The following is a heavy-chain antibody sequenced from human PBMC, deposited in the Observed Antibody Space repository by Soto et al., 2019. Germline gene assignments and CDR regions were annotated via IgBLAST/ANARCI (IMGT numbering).Heavy chain of an antibody. CDR1: GYTFTGYY. CDR2: INPNSGGT. CDR3: ARYKRPTRGAPHCYYYGMDV. V-gene: IGHV1-2*04. D-gene: IGHD1-26*01. Sequence: ASVKVSCKASGYTFTGYYMHWVRQAPGQGLEWMGWINPNSGGTNYAQKFQGWVTMTRDTSISTAYMELSRLRSDDTAVYYCARYKRPTRGAPHCYYYGMDVWGKGTTVTVSS. J-gene: IGHJ6*04.